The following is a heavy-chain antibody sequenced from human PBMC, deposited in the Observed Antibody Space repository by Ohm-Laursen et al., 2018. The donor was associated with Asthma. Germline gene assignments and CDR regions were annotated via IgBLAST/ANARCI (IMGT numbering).Heavy chain of an antibody. CDR1: GFTFSSYA. CDR2: VGGDGDIT. V-gene: IGHV3-23*01. CDR3: ARKFSSGWLFDF. D-gene: IGHD6-19*01. Sequence: SLRLSCAAPGFTFSSYAMSWVRQAPGKGLEWVAVVGGDGDITHYADAVKGRFTISRDNSKNTLYLQMNSLRAEDTAVYYCARKFSSGWLFDFWGQGTLVTASS. J-gene: IGHJ4*02.